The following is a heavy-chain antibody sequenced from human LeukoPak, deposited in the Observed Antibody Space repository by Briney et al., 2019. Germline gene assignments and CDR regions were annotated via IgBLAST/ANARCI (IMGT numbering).Heavy chain of an antibody. CDR1: GFPFSRYS. Sequence: GGSLRLSCAASGFPFSRYSMNWVRQAPGEGPEWVSSITSSSSNKDYVDSVKGRFTVSRDNAKNSLYLQMDSLRVEDTAVYYYARDTPSRGTRYFDYWGQGILVTVSS. J-gene: IGHJ4*02. CDR3: ARDTPSRGTRYFDY. D-gene: IGHD3-16*01. CDR2: ITSSSSNK. V-gene: IGHV3-21*01.